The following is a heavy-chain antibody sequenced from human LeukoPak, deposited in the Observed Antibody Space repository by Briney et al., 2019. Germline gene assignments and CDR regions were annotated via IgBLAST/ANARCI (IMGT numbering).Heavy chain of an antibody. Sequence: GGSLRLSCAASGFTSSSYGMHWVRQAPGKGLEWVAVIWYDGSNKDYADSVKGQFTISRDNSKNTLSLQMNSLRVEDTAIYYCARVSCSSSSCYLASYYFDSWGQGTLVTVSS. CDR1: GFTSSSYG. D-gene: IGHD2-2*01. J-gene: IGHJ4*02. CDR2: IWYDGSNK. CDR3: ARVSCSSSSCYLASYYFDS. V-gene: IGHV3-33*01.